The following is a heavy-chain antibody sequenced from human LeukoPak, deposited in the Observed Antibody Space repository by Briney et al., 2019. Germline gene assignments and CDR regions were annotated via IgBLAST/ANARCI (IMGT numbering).Heavy chain of an antibody. CDR1: GYTFTGYY. CDR2: INPNSGGT. CDR3: ASPAYSGSYSGFDY. D-gene: IGHD1-26*01. Sequence: GASVKVSRKASGYTFTGYYMHWVRQAPGQGLEWMGWINPNSGGTNYAQKFQGRVTMTRDTSISTAYMELSRLRSDDTAVYYCASPAYSGSYSGFDYWGQGTLVTVSS. V-gene: IGHV1-2*02. J-gene: IGHJ4*02.